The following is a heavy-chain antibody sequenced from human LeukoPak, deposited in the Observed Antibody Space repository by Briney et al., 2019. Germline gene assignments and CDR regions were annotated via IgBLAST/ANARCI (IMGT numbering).Heavy chain of an antibody. CDR2: INHSGST. J-gene: IGHJ4*02. Sequence: SETLSLTCTVSGGSISSYYWSWIRQPPGKGLEWIGEINHSGSTNYNPSLKSRVTISVDTSKNQFSLKLSSVTAADTAVYYCARGRDSSGYYGDFDYWGQGTLVTVSS. CDR3: ARGRDSSGYYGDFDY. D-gene: IGHD3-22*01. V-gene: IGHV4-34*01. CDR1: GGSISSYY.